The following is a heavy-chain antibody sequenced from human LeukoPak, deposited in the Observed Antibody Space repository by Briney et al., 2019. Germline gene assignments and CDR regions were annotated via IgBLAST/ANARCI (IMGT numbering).Heavy chain of an antibody. J-gene: IGHJ6*03. V-gene: IGHV3-23*01. CDR2: ISGSGGST. D-gene: IGHD1-1*01. Sequence: GGSLRLSCAASGFTFSSYGMSWVRQAPGKGLEWVSAISGSGGSTYYADSVKGRFTISRDNAKNSLYLQMNSLRVEDTGLYYCARYLEATETTWHYMDVWGKGTTVIVSS. CDR1: GFTFSSYG. CDR3: ARYLEATETTWHYMDV.